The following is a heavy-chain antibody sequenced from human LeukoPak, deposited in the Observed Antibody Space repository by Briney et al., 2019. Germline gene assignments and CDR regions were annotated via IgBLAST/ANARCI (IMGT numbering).Heavy chain of an antibody. CDR2: IIPIFGTA. CDR1: GGTFSSYA. D-gene: IGHD1-1*01. J-gene: IGHJ6*02. Sequence: GASVKVSCKASGGTFSSYAISWVRQAPGQGLEWMGGIIPIFGTANYAQKFRGRVTITADESTSTAYMELSSLRSEDTAVYYCARGLYNWKNYYYYYGMDVWGQGTTVTVSS. V-gene: IGHV1-69*13. CDR3: ARGLYNWKNYYYYYGMDV.